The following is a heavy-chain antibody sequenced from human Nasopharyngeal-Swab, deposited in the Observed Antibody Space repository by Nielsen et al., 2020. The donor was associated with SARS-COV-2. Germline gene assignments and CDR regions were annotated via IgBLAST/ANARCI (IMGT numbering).Heavy chain of an antibody. D-gene: IGHD4/OR15-4a*01. V-gene: IGHV1-8*01. Sequence: WVRQAPGRGLEWMGWMNPNSGNTGYAQKFQGRVTMTRNTSISTAYMELSSLRSEDTAVYYCARVLTVRDYYYYYMDVWGKGTTVTVSS. J-gene: IGHJ6*03. CDR2: MNPNSGNT. CDR3: ARVLTVRDYYYYYMDV.